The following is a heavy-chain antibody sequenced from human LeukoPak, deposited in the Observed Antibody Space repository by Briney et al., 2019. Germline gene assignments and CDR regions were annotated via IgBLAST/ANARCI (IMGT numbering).Heavy chain of an antibody. J-gene: IGHJ3*02. CDR1: GGSISSYY. CDR3: ARDCVTVTTFDAFDI. Sequence: SETLSLTCTVSGGSISSYYWSWIRQPPGKGLEWIGYIYYSGSTNYNPSLKSRVTISVDTSKNQFSLRLISVTAADTAVYYCARDCVTVTTFDAFDIWGQGTMVTVSS. D-gene: IGHD4-17*01. CDR2: IYYSGST. V-gene: IGHV4-59*01.